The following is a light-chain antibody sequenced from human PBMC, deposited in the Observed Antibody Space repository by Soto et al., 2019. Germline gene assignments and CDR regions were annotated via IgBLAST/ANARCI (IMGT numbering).Light chain of an antibody. Sequence: DIQMTRSPSTLSASVGDRVTITCRASQSISSWLAWYQQKPGKAPQALIYDASSLKSGVPSRFSGNGSGTEFTLTISSLQPDDFATYYCQQYNTYSTFGQGTRLEIK. CDR3: QQYNTYST. J-gene: IGKJ5*01. V-gene: IGKV1-5*01. CDR2: DAS. CDR1: QSISSW.